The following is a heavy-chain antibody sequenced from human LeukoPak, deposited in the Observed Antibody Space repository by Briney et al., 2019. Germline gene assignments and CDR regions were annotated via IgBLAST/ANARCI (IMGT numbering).Heavy chain of an antibody. D-gene: IGHD3-22*01. V-gene: IGHV4-59*01. CDR1: GGSISGFY. Sequence: SETLSLTCTVSGGSISGFYWSWIRQPPGKGLEWIGYIYYSGSTNYNPSLKSRVTISVDTSKNQFSLRLSSVTAADTAVYYCARVTGYMIEDYFDYWGQGTLVTVSS. J-gene: IGHJ4*02. CDR2: IYYSGST. CDR3: ARVTGYMIEDYFDY.